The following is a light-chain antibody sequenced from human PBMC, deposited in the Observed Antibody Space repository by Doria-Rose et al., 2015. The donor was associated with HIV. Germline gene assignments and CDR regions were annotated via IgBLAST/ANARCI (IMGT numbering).Light chain of an antibody. CDR3: QQYNNWPQT. CDR2: GAS. V-gene: IGKV3-15*01. Sequence: ATLSVSPGERATLSCRASQSVSFKLAWYQQKPGQAPRLLIFGASTRATGIPARFSGSGSGTEFTLTISSMQSEGFAFYYCQQYNNWPQTFGQGTKLDIK. CDR1: QSVSFK. J-gene: IGKJ2*01.